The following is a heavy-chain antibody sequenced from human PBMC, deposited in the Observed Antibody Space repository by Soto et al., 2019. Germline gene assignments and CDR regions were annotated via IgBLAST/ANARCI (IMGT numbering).Heavy chain of an antibody. CDR3: VRLGSRTLGGGDAFAV. D-gene: IGHD2-15*01. CDR2: INGDGSNT. J-gene: IGHJ3*01. Sequence: EEQLVESGGGLVQPGGSLRLSCAASGFTFSNYWMHWVRQVPGKGLLWVSRINGDGSNTKYADSVRGRFTISRDNAKNTLYLQVNSLRADDTAVYYCVRLGSRTLGGGDAFAVWGQGTVVTVSS. V-gene: IGHV3-74*03. CDR1: GFTFSNYW.